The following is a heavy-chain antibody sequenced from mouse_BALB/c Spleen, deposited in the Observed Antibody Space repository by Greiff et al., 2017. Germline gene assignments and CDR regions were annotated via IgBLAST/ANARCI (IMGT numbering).Heavy chain of an antibody. Sequence: EVQGVESGGGLVQPGGSRKLPCAASGFTFSSFGMHWVRQAPEKGLEWVAYISSGSSTIYYADTVKGRFTISRDNPKNTLFLQMTSLRSEDTAMYYCARGLGPYAMDYWGQGTSVTVSS. CDR3: ARGLGPYAMDY. CDR1: GFTFSSFG. D-gene: IGHD3-1*01. J-gene: IGHJ4*01. V-gene: IGHV5-17*02. CDR2: ISSGSSTI.